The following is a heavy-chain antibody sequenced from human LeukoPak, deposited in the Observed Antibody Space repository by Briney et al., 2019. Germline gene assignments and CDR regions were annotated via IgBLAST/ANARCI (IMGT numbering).Heavy chain of an antibody. D-gene: IGHD6-13*01. CDR3: ARAVAASI. CDR1: GYTFINYD. J-gene: IGHJ3*02. CDR2: ISTYNGNT. Sequence: ASVKVSCKASGYTFINYDFSWVRQAPGQGLEWMGWISTYNGNTNYAQKLQGRVTMTTDTSTSTAYMELSRLRSDDTAVYYCARAVAASIWGQGTMVTVSS. V-gene: IGHV1-18*01.